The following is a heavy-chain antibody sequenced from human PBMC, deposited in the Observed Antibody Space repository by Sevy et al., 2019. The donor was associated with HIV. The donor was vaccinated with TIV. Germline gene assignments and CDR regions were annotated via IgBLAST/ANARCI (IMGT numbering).Heavy chain of an antibody. D-gene: IGHD1-7*01. V-gene: IGHV3-11*01. J-gene: IGHJ6*02. CDR1: GFTFSDYY. CDR2: ISSSGSTI. Sequence: GGSLRLSCAASGFTFSDYYMSWIRQAPGKGLEWVSYISSSGSTIYYADSVKGRFTISRDNAKNSLYLQMNSLRAEDTAVYYCARAPTPSGITGTARVYYYGMDVWGQGTTVTVSS. CDR3: ARAPTPSGITGTARVYYYGMDV.